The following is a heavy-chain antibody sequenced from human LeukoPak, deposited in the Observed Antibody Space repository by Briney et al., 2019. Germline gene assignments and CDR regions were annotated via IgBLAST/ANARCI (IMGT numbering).Heavy chain of an antibody. CDR3: ARGADVYCTNGVCYKHYYYYMDV. J-gene: IGHJ6*03. CDR1: GYSISSGYY. Sequence: SETLSLTCTVSGYSISSGYYWGWIRQPPGKGLEWIGSIYHSGSTYYNPSLKSRVTISVDTSKNQFSLKLSSVTAADTAVYYCARGADVYCTNGVCYKHYYYYMDVWGKGTTVTISS. V-gene: IGHV4-38-2*02. D-gene: IGHD2-8*01. CDR2: IYHSGST.